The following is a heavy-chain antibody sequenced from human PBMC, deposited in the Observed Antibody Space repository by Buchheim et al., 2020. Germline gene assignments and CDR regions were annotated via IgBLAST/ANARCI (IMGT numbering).Heavy chain of an antibody. J-gene: IGHJ5*02. CDR2: IYYSGST. D-gene: IGHD2-2*02. Sequence: QVQLQESGPGLVKPSQTLSLTYTVSGGSISSGGYYWSWIRQHPGKGLEWIGYIYYSGSTYYNPSLKSRVTISVDTSKNQFSLKLSSVTAADTALYYCAREIGYCSSTSCYTKTWWFDPWGQGTL. V-gene: IGHV4-31*03. CDR3: AREIGYCSSTSCYTKTWWFDP. CDR1: GGSISSGGYY.